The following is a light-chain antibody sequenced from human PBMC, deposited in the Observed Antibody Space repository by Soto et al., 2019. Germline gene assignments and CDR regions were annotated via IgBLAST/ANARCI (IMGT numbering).Light chain of an antibody. CDR2: GAS. V-gene: IGKV3-15*01. CDR1: QSVSTY. CDR3: QHYDNWPIT. J-gene: IGKJ5*01. Sequence: EIVLTQSPATLSLSPGERATLSCRASQSVSTYLAWYQQRPGQAPRLLIFGASTRATGFPARFSGSRSGTEFTLTISSLQSEDFAIYYCQHYDNWPITFGQGTRLE.